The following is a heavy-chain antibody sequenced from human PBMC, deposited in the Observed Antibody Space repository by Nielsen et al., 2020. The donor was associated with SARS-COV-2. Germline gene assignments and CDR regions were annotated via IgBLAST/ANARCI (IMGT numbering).Heavy chain of an antibody. CDR1: GYSFTSYW. Sequence: GGSLRLSCKGSGYSFTSYWITWVRQMPGKGLEWMGRIDPSDSYTSYSPSFQGHVTISADKFISTAYLQWSSLKASDTAMYYCARHYYGSGSDARFDPWGQGTLVTVSS. CDR2: IDPSDSYT. D-gene: IGHD3-10*01. V-gene: IGHV5-10-1*01. J-gene: IGHJ5*02. CDR3: ARHYYGSGSDARFDP.